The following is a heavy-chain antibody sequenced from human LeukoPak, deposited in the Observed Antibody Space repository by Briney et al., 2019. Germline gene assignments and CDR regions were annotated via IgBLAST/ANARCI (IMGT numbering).Heavy chain of an antibody. CDR3: AGSSGYYYFDY. J-gene: IGHJ4*02. Sequence: SETLSLTCTVSGVSISSSSYYWGWIRQPPGKGLEWIGSTYYSGSTYYNPSLKSRVTISVDTSKNQFSLKLSSVTAADTAVYYCAGSSGYYYFDYWGQGTLVTVSS. CDR1: GVSISSSSYY. CDR2: TYYSGST. D-gene: IGHD3-22*01. V-gene: IGHV4-39*01.